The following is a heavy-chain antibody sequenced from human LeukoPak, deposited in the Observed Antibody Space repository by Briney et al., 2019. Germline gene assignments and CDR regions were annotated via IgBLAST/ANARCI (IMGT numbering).Heavy chain of an antibody. V-gene: IGHV3-23*01. J-gene: IGHJ4*02. CDR3: AKGGSTGKWELLLDY. D-gene: IGHD1-26*01. CDR2: ISGSGGST. Sequence: GGSLRLSGAASGFTFSSYAMSWVRQAPGKGLQWVSGISGSGGSTYYADSVKGRFTISRDNSKNTLYLQMNSLRAEDTAVYYCAKGGSTGKWELLLDYWGQGTLVTVSS. CDR1: GFTFSSYA.